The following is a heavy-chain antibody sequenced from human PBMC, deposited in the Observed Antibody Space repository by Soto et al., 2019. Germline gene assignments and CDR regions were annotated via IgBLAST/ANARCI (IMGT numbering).Heavy chain of an antibody. J-gene: IGHJ4*02. V-gene: IGHV4-31*03. Sequence: QVQLQESGPGLVKPSQTLSLTCTVSGGSISSGGYYWSWIRQHPGKGLEWIGYIYYSGSTYYNPPLKSRVTISGDTSKNQFPLKLSSVTAADTAVYYCARIYGNPEKGNYFDYWGQGTLVTVSS. CDR2: IYYSGST. CDR1: GGSISSGGYY. D-gene: IGHD1-26*01. CDR3: ARIYGNPEKGNYFDY.